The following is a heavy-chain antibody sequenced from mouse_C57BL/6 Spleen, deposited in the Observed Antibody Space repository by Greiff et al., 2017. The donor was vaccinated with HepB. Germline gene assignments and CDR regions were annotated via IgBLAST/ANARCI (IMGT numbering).Heavy chain of an antibody. CDR3: ARNGDYYSSSHYFDY. CDR1: GFSLTSYA. J-gene: IGHJ2*01. Sequence: VQLKESGPGLVAPSQSLSITCTVSGFSLTSYAISWVRQPPGKGLEWLGVIWPGGGTNYNSALKSRLSISKDNSKSQVFLKMNSLQTDDTARYYCARNGDYYSSSHYFDYWGQGTTLTVSS. D-gene: IGHD1-1*01. CDR2: IWPGGGT. V-gene: IGHV2-9-1*01.